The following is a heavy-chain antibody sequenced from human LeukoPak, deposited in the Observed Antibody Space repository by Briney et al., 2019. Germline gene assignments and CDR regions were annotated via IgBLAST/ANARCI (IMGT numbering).Heavy chain of an antibody. CDR3: ATNRGKRYYYYGMDV. Sequence: SWIRQPPGKGLEWIGEINHSGSTNYNPSLKSRVTISVDTSKNQFSLKLSSVTAADTAVYYCATNRGKRYYYYGMDVWGKGTTVTVSS. V-gene: IGHV4-34*01. CDR2: INHSGST. J-gene: IGHJ6*04. D-gene: IGHD2/OR15-2a*01.